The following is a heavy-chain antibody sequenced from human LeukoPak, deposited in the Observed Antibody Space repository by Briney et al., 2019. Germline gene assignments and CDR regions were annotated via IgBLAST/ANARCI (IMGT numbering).Heavy chain of an antibody. CDR1: GGSISSYY. D-gene: IGHD6-19*01. J-gene: IGHJ6*03. CDR2: IYYSGST. Sequence: PSETLSLTCTVSGGSISSYYWSWIRQLPGKGLEGIGYIYYSGSTNYNPSLKSRVTISVDTSKNQFSLKLSSVTAADTAVYYCARGGAVANYYYYMDVWGKGTTVTISS. CDR3: ARGGAVANYYYYMDV. V-gene: IGHV4-59*01.